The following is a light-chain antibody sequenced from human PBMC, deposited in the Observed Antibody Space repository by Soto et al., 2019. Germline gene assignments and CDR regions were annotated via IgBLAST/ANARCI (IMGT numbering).Light chain of an antibody. CDR2: KTN. Sequence: QSVLTQPPSASGTPGQRVTISCSGSSSNIGSNYVYWYQQLPGTAPKLLIYKTNQRASGVPDRFSGSKSGTSASLAISGLRSEDEADYYCAAWDDSLNGRGVFGTGTKVTVL. J-gene: IGLJ1*01. V-gene: IGLV1-47*01. CDR3: AAWDDSLNGRGV. CDR1: SSNIGSNY.